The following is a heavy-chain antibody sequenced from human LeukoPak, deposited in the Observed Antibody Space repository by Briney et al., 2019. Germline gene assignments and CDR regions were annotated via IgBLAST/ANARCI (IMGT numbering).Heavy chain of an antibody. D-gene: IGHD2-2*01. CDR1: GFTFSSYA. J-gene: IGHJ4*02. CDR2: ISGSGGST. V-gene: IGHV3-23*01. CDR3: AKDRLIVVVPAAPFDY. Sequence: GGSLRLSCAASGFTFSSYAMSWVRHAPGKGLEWVSAISGSGGSTYYADSVKGRFTISRDNSKNTLYLQMNSLRAEDTAVYYGAKDRLIVVVPAAPFDYWGQGTLVTVSS.